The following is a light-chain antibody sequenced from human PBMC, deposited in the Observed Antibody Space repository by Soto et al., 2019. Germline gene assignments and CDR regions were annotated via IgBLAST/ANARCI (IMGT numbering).Light chain of an antibody. J-gene: IGKJ1*01. V-gene: IGKV3-15*01. CDR3: QQFNNWPPWT. CDR1: QNVGNN. Sequence: EIVMTQSPATLSVSPVERATVSFMASQNVGNNLVWYQQKPGQAPRLLIYGASTRAAGIPDRFSGSGSGTEFTLTISGLQSDDFAVYYCQQFNNWPPWTFGQGTKVDIK. CDR2: GAS.